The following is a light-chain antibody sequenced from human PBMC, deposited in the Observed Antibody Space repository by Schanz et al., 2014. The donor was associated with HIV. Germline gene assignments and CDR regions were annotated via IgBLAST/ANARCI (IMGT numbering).Light chain of an antibody. CDR1: SSNIGNNY. J-gene: IGLJ3*02. V-gene: IGLV1-51*01. Sequence: QSVLTQPPSVSAAPGQRVTISCSGSSSNIGNNYISWYQQLPGTAPKLLIYDNDKRPSGIPDRFSGSKSGTSATLGITELQTEDEADYFCGTWDTSLSAWVFGGGTKVTVL. CDR2: DND. CDR3: GTWDTSLSAWV.